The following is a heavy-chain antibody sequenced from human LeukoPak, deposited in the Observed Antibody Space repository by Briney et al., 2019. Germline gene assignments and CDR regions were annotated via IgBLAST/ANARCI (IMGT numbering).Heavy chain of an antibody. CDR3: ARWASGSYLTVDY. J-gene: IGHJ4*02. CDR1: GYTFTGYY. D-gene: IGHD1-26*01. V-gene: IGHV1-2*02. Sequence: ASVKVSCKASGYTFTGYYIHWVRQAPGQGLEWMGWINLNSGGTNYAQKFQDRVTMTRDTSISTAYMELSRLRSDDTAVYYCARWASGSYLTVDYWGQGTLVTVSS. CDR2: INLNSGGT.